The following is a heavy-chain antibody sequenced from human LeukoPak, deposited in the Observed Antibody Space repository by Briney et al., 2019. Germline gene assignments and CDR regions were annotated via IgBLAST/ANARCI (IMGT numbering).Heavy chain of an antibody. D-gene: IGHD3-10*01. Sequence: GGSLRLSCAASGFTFSSYVMSWVRQAPGKGLEWVSSISSSSSYIYYADSVKGRFTISRDNAKNSLYLQMNSLRAEDTAVYYCARDGWGIHNYYYGMDVWGQGTTVTVSS. V-gene: IGHV3-21*01. CDR1: GFTFSSYV. CDR2: ISSSSSYI. J-gene: IGHJ6*02. CDR3: ARDGWGIHNYYYGMDV.